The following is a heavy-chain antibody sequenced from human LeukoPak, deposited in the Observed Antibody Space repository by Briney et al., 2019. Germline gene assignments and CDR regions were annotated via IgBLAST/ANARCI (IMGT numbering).Heavy chain of an antibody. CDR2: ITSDGSST. V-gene: IGHV3-74*03. CDR3: VRGVGVSRFNYLDP. D-gene: IGHD1-7*01. Sequence: SGGSLRLSCAASGFTFSSYWMHWVRQAPGKGLVWVSRITSDGSSTTYADSVKGRFTISRDNAKNTLYLQMNSLRDDDTAVYYCVRGVGVSRFNYLDPWGQGTLVIVSS. CDR1: GFTFSSYW. J-gene: IGHJ5*02.